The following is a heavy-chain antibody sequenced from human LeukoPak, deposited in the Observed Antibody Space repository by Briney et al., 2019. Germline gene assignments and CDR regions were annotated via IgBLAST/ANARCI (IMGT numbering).Heavy chain of an antibody. D-gene: IGHD3-22*01. Sequence: QTPSLTCTFSGFSLRSSGMCVSWIRQPPGKALEWLARIDWDDDKYYSTSLKTRLTISRDTSKNQVVLTMISMGPVDTATYYCARISDHYDSSGYSVFDYWGQGILVTVSS. J-gene: IGHJ4*02. CDR1: GFSLRSSGMC. CDR2: IDWDDDK. V-gene: IGHV2-70*11. CDR3: ARISDHYDSSGYSVFDY.